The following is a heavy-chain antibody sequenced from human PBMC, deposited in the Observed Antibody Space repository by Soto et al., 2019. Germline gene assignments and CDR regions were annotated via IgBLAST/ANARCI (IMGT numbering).Heavy chain of an antibody. CDR3: ARVDGEDSSSSIDP. CDR2: INPNSGGT. D-gene: IGHD6-13*01. Sequence: ASVKVSCKASGYTFTGYYMHWVRQAPGQGFEWMGWINPNSGGTNYAQKFQGRVTMTRDTSISTAYMELSRLRSDDTAVYYCARVDGEDSSSSIDPWGQGTLVTVSS. V-gene: IGHV1-2*02. CDR1: GYTFTGYY. J-gene: IGHJ5*02.